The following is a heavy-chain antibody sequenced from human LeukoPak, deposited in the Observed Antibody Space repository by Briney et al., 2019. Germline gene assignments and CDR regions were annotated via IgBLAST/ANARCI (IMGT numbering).Heavy chain of an antibody. J-gene: IGHJ6*03. Sequence: GGSLRLSCTASGFTFGDYAISWVRQAPGKGLEWVSAISGSGGSTYYADSVKGRFTISRDNSKNTLYLQMNSLRAEDTAIYYCAKTKAYYYYMDVWGKGTTVTVSS. CDR1: GFTFGDYA. CDR3: AKTKAYYYYMDV. V-gene: IGHV3-23*01. CDR2: ISGSGGST.